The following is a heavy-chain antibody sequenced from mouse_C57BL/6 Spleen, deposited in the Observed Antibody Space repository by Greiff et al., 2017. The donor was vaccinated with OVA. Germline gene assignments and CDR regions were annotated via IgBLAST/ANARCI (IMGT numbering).Heavy chain of an antibody. V-gene: IGHV1-55*01. CDR1: GYTFTSYW. J-gene: IGHJ3*01. D-gene: IGHD1-1*01. Sequence: QVQLQQPGAELVKPGASVKMSCKASGYTFTSYWITWVKQRPGQGLEWIGDIYPGSGSTNYNEKFKGKATLTVDTSSSTTYMPLSSLTSEDSAVYYCAREDYYGSSYGFAYRGQGTLVTVSA. CDR2: IYPGSGST. CDR3: AREDYYGSSYGFAY.